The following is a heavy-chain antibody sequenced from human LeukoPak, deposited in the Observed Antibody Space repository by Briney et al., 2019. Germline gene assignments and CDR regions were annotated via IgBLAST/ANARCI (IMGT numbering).Heavy chain of an antibody. CDR2: INPDSGDR. CDR3: ARGRSVNVARGPLFHL. V-gene: IGHV1-2*02. J-gene: IGHJ2*01. CDR1: GYTFIHYY. D-gene: IGHD3-10*01. Sequence: ASVKVSCKASGYTFIHYYIHWVRQAPGRGLEWMGWINPDSGDRSFAQGLQGRLTLTRDMSISTVYTELSSLTSDDTAVYYCARGRSVNVARGPLFHLWGRGTLVTVSS.